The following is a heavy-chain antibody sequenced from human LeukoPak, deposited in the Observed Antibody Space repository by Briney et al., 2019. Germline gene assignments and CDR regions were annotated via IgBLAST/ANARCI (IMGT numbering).Heavy chain of an antibody. CDR2: IKQDGSEK. Sequence: GGSLRLSCAASGFTFSSYWMSWVRQAPGKGLEWVANIKQDGSEKYYVDSVKGRFTISRDNAKNSLYLQMNSLRAEDTAVYYCVKGLGVWAAQVGDYWGQGTPVTVSS. D-gene: IGHD2-15*01. CDR1: GFTFSSYW. CDR3: VKGLGVWAAQVGDY. J-gene: IGHJ4*02. V-gene: IGHV3-7*01.